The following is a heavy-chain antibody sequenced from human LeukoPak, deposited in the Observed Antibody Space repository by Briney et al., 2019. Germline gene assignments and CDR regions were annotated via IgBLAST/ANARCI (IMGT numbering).Heavy chain of an antibody. Sequence: GGSLGLSCAASGFTFSSYSMNWVRQAPGKGLEWVSSISSSSSYIYYADSVKGRFTISRDNAKNSLYLQMNSLRAEDTAVYYCAKENSLRYFDWTLALDYWGQGTLVTISS. D-gene: IGHD3-9*01. CDR1: GFTFSSYS. V-gene: IGHV3-21*01. CDR3: AKENSLRYFDWTLALDY. J-gene: IGHJ4*02. CDR2: ISSSSSYI.